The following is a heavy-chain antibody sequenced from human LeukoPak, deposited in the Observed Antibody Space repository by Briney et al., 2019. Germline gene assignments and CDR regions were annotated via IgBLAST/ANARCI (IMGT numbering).Heavy chain of an antibody. J-gene: IGHJ5*02. CDR2: IYHSGST. CDR3: ARATYYYGSGSYSRFDP. Sequence: PSETLSLTCTVSGYSISSGYYWGWIRQPPGKGLEGIGSIYHSGSTYYNPSLKSRVTISVDTSKNQFSLKLSSVTAADTAVYYCARATYYYGSGSYSRFDPWGQGTLVTVSS. CDR1: GYSISSGYY. V-gene: IGHV4-38-2*02. D-gene: IGHD3-10*01.